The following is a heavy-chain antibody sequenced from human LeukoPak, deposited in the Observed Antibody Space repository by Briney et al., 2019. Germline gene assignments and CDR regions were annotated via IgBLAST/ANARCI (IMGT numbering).Heavy chain of an antibody. CDR3: ARGYSSSWYLD. D-gene: IGHD6-13*01. J-gene: IGHJ4*02. CDR1: GFNFSSYS. V-gene: IGHV3-21*01. CDR2: ISSSSSFI. Sequence: GGSLRLSCAGSGFNFSSYSMSWVRQAPWKGLEFVSSISSSSSFIYYTDSVKGRFTISRDNAKKSLSLQMNSLRADDTAVYYCARGYSSSWYLDWGQGTLVTVSS.